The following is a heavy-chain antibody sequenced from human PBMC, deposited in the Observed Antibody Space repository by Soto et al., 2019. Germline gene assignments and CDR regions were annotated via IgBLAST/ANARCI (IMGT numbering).Heavy chain of an antibody. CDR2: IYSGGST. V-gene: IGHV3-66*01. J-gene: IGHJ6*02. CDR3: AREIPSYYYDGKDV. Sequence: PGGSLRLSCAASGFTVSSNYMSWVRQAPGKGLEWVSVIYSGGSTYYADSVKGRFTISRDNSKNTLYLQMNSLRAEDTAVYYCAREIPSYYYDGKDVWSQGTTVTVSS. CDR1: GFTVSSNY.